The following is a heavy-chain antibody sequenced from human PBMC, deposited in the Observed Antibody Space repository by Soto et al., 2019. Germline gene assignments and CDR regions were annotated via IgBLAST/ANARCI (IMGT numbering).Heavy chain of an antibody. CDR1: GFSLSTGGVG. V-gene: IGHV2-5*02. CDR2: IYWDGDE. D-gene: IGHD2-15*01. CDR3: AHKCGRGAGMHV. J-gene: IGHJ6*02. Sequence: QITLKESGPTLVKPTQTLTLTCTFSGFSLSTGGVGVVWIRQPPGKALEWLALIYWDGDERYSPFLKSSLTITRAPTKHPVALAVSNMDPVDTATDYCAHKCGRGAGMHVWGQGTTVTVSS.